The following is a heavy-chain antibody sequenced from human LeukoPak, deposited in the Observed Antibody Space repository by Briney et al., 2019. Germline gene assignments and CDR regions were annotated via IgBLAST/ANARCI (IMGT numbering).Heavy chain of an antibody. D-gene: IGHD6-19*01. V-gene: IGHV3-7*01. CDR3: AKGIAVAGSDY. Sequence: PGGSLRLSCAVSGFTFSSYWMTWVRQAPGKGLEWVARIKQDGTEKYYVDSVKGRFTISRDNAKNSLYLQMNSLRAEDTAVYYCAKGIAVAGSDYWGQGTLVTVSS. CDR2: IKQDGTEK. J-gene: IGHJ4*02. CDR1: GFTFSSYW.